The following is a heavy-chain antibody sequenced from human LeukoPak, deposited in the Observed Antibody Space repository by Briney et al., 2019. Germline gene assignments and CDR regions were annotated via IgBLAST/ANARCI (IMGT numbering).Heavy chain of an antibody. CDR3: TRQTVLRYFDWALDY. V-gene: IGHV3-15*01. Sequence: GGSLRLSCAASGFTFNDAWMSWVRQAPGKGLEWVGRIKSKTDGGTTDYAAPVEGRFTISRDDSKNTAYLQMNSLKTEDTAVYYCTRQTVLRYFDWALDYWGQGTLVTVSS. CDR1: GFTFNDAW. J-gene: IGHJ4*02. CDR2: IKSKTDGGTT. D-gene: IGHD3-9*01.